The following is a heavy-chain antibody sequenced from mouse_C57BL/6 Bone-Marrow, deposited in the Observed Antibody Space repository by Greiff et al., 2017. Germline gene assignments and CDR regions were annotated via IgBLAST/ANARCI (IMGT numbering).Heavy chain of an antibody. V-gene: IGHV1-18*01. CDR3: AREGLRRWAMDY. D-gene: IGHD2-2*01. CDR1: GYTFTDYN. Sequence: EVKLVESGPELVKPGASVKIPCKASGYTFTDYNMDWVKQSHGKSLEWIGDINPNNGGTIYNQKFKGKATLTVDKSSSTAYMELRSLTSEDTAVYYCAREGLRRWAMDYWGQGTSVTVSS. CDR2: INPNNGGT. J-gene: IGHJ4*01.